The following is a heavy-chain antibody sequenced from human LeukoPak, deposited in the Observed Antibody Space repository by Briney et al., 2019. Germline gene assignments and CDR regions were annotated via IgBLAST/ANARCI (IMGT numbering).Heavy chain of an antibody. D-gene: IGHD5-18*01. CDR1: GFTFSSYG. J-gene: IGHJ4*02. Sequence: GWSLRLSCAASGFTFSSYGMHWVRQAPGKGLEWVAVISYDGSNKYYADSVKGRFTISRDNSKNTLYLQMNSLRAEDTAVYYCAKTWIQLWSPDYWGQGTLVTVSS. V-gene: IGHV3-30*18. CDR2: ISYDGSNK. CDR3: AKTWIQLWSPDY.